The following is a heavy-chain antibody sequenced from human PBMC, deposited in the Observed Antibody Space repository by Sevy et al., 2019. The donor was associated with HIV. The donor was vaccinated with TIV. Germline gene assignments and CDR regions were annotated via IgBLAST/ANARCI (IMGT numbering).Heavy chain of an antibody. CDR2: ISYDGSNK. Sequence: GGSLRLSCAASGFTFSSYGMHWVRQAPGKGLEWVAVISYDGSNKYYADSVKGRFSISRDNSKNTLYVQMKNLRVDDTAVYYCAKGATAGTVYFDYWGQGMLVTVSS. J-gene: IGHJ4*02. D-gene: IGHD6-13*01. V-gene: IGHV3-30*18. CDR3: AKGATAGTVYFDY. CDR1: GFTFSSYG.